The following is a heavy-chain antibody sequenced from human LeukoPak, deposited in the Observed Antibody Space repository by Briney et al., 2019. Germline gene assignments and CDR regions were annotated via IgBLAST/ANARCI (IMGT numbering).Heavy chain of an antibody. D-gene: IGHD3-10*01. J-gene: IGHJ4*02. CDR2: MHHSGST. V-gene: IGHV4-59*12. CDR1: GGSIRSYY. CDR3: ARGSRSPEGGLLYVY. Sequence: SETLSLTCTVSGGSIRSYYWSWIRQPPGKGLEWIGYMHHSGSTKHNPYLKSRVAISVDTSKNQFSLKLSSVTAADTAVYYCARGSRSPEGGLLYVYWGQGTLVTVSS.